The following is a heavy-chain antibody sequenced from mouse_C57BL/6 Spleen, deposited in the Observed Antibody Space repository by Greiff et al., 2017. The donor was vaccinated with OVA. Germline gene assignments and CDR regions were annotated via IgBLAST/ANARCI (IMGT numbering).Heavy chain of an antibody. CDR1: GFTFSSYG. CDR2: ISSGGSYT. Sequence: EVMLVESGGDLVKPGGSLKLSCAASGFTFSSYGMSWVRQTPDKRLEWVATISSGGSYTYYPDSVKGRFTISRDNAKNTLYLQMSSLKSEDTAMYYCARQGHEYAMDYWGQGTSVTVSS. CDR3: ARQGHEYAMDY. V-gene: IGHV5-6*01. D-gene: IGHD6-1*01. J-gene: IGHJ4*01.